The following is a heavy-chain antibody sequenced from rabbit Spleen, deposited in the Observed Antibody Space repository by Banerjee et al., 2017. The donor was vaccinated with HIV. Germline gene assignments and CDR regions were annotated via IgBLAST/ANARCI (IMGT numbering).Heavy chain of an antibody. J-gene: IGHJ2*01. CDR1: GFTFSNYW. CDR3: ARNYVNAFDP. V-gene: IGHV1S45*01. Sequence: QEQVEESGGDLVKPEGSLTLTCTASGFTFSNYWICWVRQAPGKGLEWIACIDTSNGDTDYANWPKGRFTISKTSSTTVTLQMTSLTAADTATYFCARNYVNAFDPWGPGTLVTVS. D-gene: IGHD1-1*01. CDR2: IDTSNGDT.